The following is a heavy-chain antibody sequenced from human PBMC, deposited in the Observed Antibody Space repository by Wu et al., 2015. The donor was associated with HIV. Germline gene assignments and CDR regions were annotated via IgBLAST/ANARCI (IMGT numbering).Heavy chain of an antibody. CDR1: GGTFSSYA. CDR3: ARAGMLAAAGQYFDY. V-gene: IGHV1-69*13. CDR2: IIPIFGTA. D-gene: IGHD6-13*01. Sequence: QVQLAQSGAEVKKPGSSVKVSCKASGGTFSSYAISWVRQAPGQGLEWMGRIIPIFGTANYAQKFQGRVTITADESTSTAYMELSSLRSEDTAVYYCARAGMLAAAGQYFDYWGQGTLVTVSS. J-gene: IGHJ4*02.